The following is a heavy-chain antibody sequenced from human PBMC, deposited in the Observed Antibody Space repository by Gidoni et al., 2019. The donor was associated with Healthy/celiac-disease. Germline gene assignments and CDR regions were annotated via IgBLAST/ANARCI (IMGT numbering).Heavy chain of an antibody. J-gene: IGHJ6*03. D-gene: IGHD3-9*01. CDR2: ISPIFGTA. CDR3: ARAIRYYDILTGSNYYYYMDV. Sequence: QVQLVQSGAEVKKPGSSVKVSCKASGGTFSSYAISWVRQAPGQGLEWMGGISPIFGTANYAQKFQGRVTITADESTSTAYMELSSLRSEDTAVYYCARAIRYYDILTGSNYYYYMDVWGKGTTVTVSS. V-gene: IGHV1-69*01. CDR1: GGTFSSYA.